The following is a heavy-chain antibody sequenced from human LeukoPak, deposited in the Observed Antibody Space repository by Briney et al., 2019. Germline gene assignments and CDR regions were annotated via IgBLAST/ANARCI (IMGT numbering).Heavy chain of an antibody. Sequence: PGGSLRLSCAASGFTFSSYAMSWVRQAPGKGLEWVSAISGSGGSTYYADSVKGRFTISRDNSKNTLYLQMNSLRAEDTAVYYCAKDTHHWNDGHDAFDIWGQGTMVTVSS. CDR2: ISGSGGST. CDR3: AKDTHHWNDGHDAFDI. CDR1: GFTFSSYA. D-gene: IGHD1-1*01. V-gene: IGHV3-23*01. J-gene: IGHJ3*02.